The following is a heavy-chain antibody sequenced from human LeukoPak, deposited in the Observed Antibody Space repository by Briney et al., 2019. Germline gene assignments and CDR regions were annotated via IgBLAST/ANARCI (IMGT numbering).Heavy chain of an antibody. V-gene: IGHV3-23*01. CDR3: AKRVTVTTKYFDS. J-gene: IGHJ4*02. CDR1: GFIFSAYA. Sequence: GGSLRLSCAASGFIFSAYAMSWVRQAPGQGLEWVSVIGTGGETHYADSVRGRFTISRNNFKNTLYLQMNSLRAKDTAVYYCAKRVTVTTKYFDSWGQGTLVTVSS. D-gene: IGHD4-17*01. CDR2: IGTGGET.